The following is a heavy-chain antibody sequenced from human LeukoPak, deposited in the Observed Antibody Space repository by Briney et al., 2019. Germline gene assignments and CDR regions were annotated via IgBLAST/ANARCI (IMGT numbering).Heavy chain of an antibody. J-gene: IGHJ4*02. CDR3: ASNTGTVFDY. CDR1: GGSISSSSYY. D-gene: IGHD7-27*01. Sequence: SETLSLTCTVSGGSISSSSYYWGWIRQPPGKGLEWIGYVYYSGSTEYNPSLRSRVTISLEMSKHQFSLNLTSVTAADTAVYYCASNTGTVFDYWGQGALVTVSS. CDR2: VYYSGST. V-gene: IGHV4-61*05.